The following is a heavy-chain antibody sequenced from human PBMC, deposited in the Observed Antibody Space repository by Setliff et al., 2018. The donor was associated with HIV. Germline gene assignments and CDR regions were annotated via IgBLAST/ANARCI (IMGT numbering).Heavy chain of an antibody. D-gene: IGHD1-1*01. CDR1: GGSISSGAYL. Sequence: PSETLSLTCTVSGGSISSGAYLWAWIRQPAGKGLEWIGRIFGAGNATYSPSLKSRATMSIDASQNQFSLKLKHVTAADTAVYYCARNSQKGIQPLLLASWGPGTLVTVSS. J-gene: IGHJ4*02. V-gene: IGHV4-61*02. CDR3: ARNSQKGIQPLLLAS. CDR2: IFGAGNA.